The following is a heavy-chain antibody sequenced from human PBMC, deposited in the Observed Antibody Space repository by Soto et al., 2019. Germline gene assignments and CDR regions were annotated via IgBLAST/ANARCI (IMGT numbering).Heavy chain of an antibody. D-gene: IGHD6-19*01. CDR1: GGSVSSSNW. Sequence: PSETLSLTCAVSGGSVSSSNWWSCVRQPPGKGLEWIGEIYHSGSTNYNPSLKSRVTISVDKSKNQFSLKLSSVTAADTAVYYCARVSGWYGGVRDYYFDYWGQGTLVTVSS. CDR2: IYHSGST. J-gene: IGHJ4*02. CDR3: ARVSGWYGGVRDYYFDY. V-gene: IGHV4-4*02.